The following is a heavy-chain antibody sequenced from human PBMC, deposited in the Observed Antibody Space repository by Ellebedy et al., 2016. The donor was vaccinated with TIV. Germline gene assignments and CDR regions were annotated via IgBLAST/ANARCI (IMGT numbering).Heavy chain of an antibody. CDR1: GFTFSDYY. CDR3: VRDGRYGIGMDV. CDR2: LSYDGRNR. Sequence: GGSLRLXXAASGFTFSDYYMSWIRQAPGKGLEWVAVLSYDGRNRYYADSVRGRLTISRDNSKNTLYLEMNTLRVEDTAVYYCVRDGRYGIGMDVWGQGTTVTVSS. J-gene: IGHJ6*02. V-gene: IGHV3-30*03. D-gene: IGHD4-17*01.